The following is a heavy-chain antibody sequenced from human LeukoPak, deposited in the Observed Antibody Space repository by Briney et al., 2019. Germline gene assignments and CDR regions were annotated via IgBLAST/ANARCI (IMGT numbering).Heavy chain of an antibody. CDR1: GGSISSYY. CDR2: IYYSGST. V-gene: IGHV4-59*12. J-gene: IGHJ6*02. CDR3: ARARPIWSGIIGNYYGMDV. Sequence: PSETLSLTCTVSGGSISSYYWSWIRQPPGKGLEWIGYIYYSGSTNYNPSLKSRVTISVDTSKNQFSLKLSSVTAADTAVYYCARARPIWSGIIGNYYGMDVWGQGTTVTVSS. D-gene: IGHD3-3*01.